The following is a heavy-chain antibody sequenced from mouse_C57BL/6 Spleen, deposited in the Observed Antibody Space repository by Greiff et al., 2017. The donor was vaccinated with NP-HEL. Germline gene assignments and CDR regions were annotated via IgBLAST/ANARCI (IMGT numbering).Heavy chain of an antibody. CDR1: GFTFSSYA. V-gene: IGHV5-9-1*02. Sequence: EVMLVESGEGLVKPGGSLKLSCAASGFTFSSYAMSWVRQTPEKRLEWVAYISSGGDYIYYADTVKGRFTISRDNARNTLYLQMSSLKSEDTAMYYCTRDLELRWYFDVWGTGTTVTVSS. CDR3: TRDLELRWYFDV. CDR2: ISSGGDYI. D-gene: IGHD1-1*01. J-gene: IGHJ1*03.